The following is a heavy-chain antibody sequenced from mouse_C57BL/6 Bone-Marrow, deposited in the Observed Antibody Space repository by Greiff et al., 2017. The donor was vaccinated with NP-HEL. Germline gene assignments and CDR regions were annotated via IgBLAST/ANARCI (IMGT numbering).Heavy chain of an antibody. Sequence: EVQVVESGGGLVQPGGSMKLSCVASGFTFSNYWMNWVRQSPEKGLEWVAQIRLKSDNYASHYAESVKGRFTISRDDSKSSFYLQMNNLMAEHTGIYSGTALYYCGSSPYYFDYWGQGTTLTVSS. J-gene: IGHJ2*01. V-gene: IGHV6-3*01. CDR3: TALYYCGSSPYYFDY. CDR2: IRLKSDNYAS. D-gene: IGHD1-1*01. CDR1: GFTFSNYW.